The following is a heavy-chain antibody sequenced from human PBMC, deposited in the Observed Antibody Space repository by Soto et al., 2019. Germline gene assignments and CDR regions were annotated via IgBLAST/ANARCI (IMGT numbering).Heavy chain of an antibody. CDR1: GGSFSGYY. CDR2: INHSGST. J-gene: IGHJ4*02. D-gene: IGHD4-17*01. CDR3: ARGFIYGDYVRYFDY. Sequence: PSETLSLTCAVYGGSFSGYYWSWIRQPPGKGLEWIGEINHSGSTNYNPSLKSRVTISVDTSKNQFSLKLSSVTAANTAVYYCARGFIYGDYVRYFDYWGQGTLVTVSS. V-gene: IGHV4-34*01.